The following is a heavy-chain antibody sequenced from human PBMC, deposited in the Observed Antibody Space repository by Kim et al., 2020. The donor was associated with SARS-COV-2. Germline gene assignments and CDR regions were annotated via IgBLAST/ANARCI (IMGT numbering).Heavy chain of an antibody. CDR3: ARHDIVVVVAANIDY. V-gene: IGHV4-39*01. J-gene: IGHJ4*02. Sequence: SETLSLTCTVSGGSISSSSYYWGWIRQPPGKGLEWIGSIYYSGSTYYNPSLKSRVTISVDTSKNQFSLKLSSVTAADTAVYYCARHDIVVVVAANIDYWGQGTLVTVSS. CDR1: GGSISSSSYY. D-gene: IGHD2-15*01. CDR2: IYYSGST.